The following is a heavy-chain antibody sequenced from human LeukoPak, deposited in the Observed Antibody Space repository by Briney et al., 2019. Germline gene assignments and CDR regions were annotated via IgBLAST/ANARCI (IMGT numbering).Heavy chain of an antibody. D-gene: IGHD2/OR15-2a*01. J-gene: IGHJ3*02. CDR1: GFTFSSYS. CDR2: ISSRSSYI. V-gene: IGHV3-21*04. CDR3: AKDPRRILGSFEI. Sequence: GGSLRLSCAASGFTFSSYSMNWVRQAPGKGLEWVSSISSRSSYIYYADSVKGRFTISRDTSKNTLYLQMRSLRAEDTAVYYCAKDPRRILGSFEIWGQGTMVTVS.